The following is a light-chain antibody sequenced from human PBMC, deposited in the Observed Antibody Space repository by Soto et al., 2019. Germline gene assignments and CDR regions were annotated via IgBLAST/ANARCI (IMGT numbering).Light chain of an antibody. CDR2: DAS. J-gene: IGKJ3*01. V-gene: IGKV3-11*01. Sequence: EIVLTQSPATLSLSPGERATLSCRASQSVRTSLAWYQQKPDQAPRLLIYDASNRATGIPARFSGSGSGTDFTLTISRLDPEDFAVYYCQQRSDWPVTFGPGTKVDNK. CDR3: QQRSDWPVT. CDR1: QSVRTS.